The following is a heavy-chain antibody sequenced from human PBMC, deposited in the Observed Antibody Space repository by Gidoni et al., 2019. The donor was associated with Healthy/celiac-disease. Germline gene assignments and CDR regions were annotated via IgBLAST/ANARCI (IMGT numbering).Heavy chain of an antibody. V-gene: IGHV4-31*03. D-gene: IGHD6-19*01. CDR3: ARVLDSSGWYEWFDP. J-gene: IGHJ5*02. CDR2: IYYSGST. Sequence: QVQLQESGPGLVKPSQTLSLTCTVSGGSISSGGYYWSWIRQHPGKGLEWIGYIYYSGSTYYNPSLKSRVTISVDTSKNQFSLKLSSVTAADTAVYYCARVLDSSGWYEWFDPWGQGTLVTVSS. CDR1: GGSISSGGYY.